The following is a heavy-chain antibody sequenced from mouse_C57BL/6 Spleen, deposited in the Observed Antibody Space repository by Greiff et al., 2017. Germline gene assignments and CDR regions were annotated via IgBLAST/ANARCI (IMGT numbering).Heavy chain of an antibody. CDR1: GYSFTGYY. CDR2: INPSTGGT. D-gene: IGHD2-3*01. V-gene: IGHV1-42*01. J-gene: IGHJ2*01. Sequence: DVKLQESGPELVKPGASVKISCKASGYSFTGYYMNWVKQSPEKSLEWIGEINPSTGGTTYNQKFKAKATLTVDKSSSTAYMQLKSLTSEDSAVYYCARGVYDGYYGYWGQGTTLTVSS. CDR3: ARGVYDGYYGY.